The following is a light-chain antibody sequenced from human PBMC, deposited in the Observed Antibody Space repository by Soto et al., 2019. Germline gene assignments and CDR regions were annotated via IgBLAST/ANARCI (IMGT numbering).Light chain of an antibody. CDR1: SSDIGASNF. J-gene: IGLJ1*01. V-gene: IGLV2-14*01. CDR2: EVT. CDR3: SSYRFGSPLFV. Sequence: QSALTQPASVSGSPGQSITISCTGTSSDIGASNFVSWYQQHPGKAPKLIISEVTDRPSGVSNRFSGSKSGNTASLTISGLRAEDEAEYFCSSYRFGSPLFVFGSGTKLTVL.